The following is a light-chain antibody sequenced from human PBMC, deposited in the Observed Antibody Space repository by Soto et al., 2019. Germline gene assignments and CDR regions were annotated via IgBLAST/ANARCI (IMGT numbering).Light chain of an antibody. CDR3: QQYGSSPFT. CDR1: QSVSISY. CDR2: GGS. V-gene: IGKV3-20*01. J-gene: IGKJ3*01. Sequence: ESVLTQSPGTLSMSPGERATLSCRARQSVSISYSAWYQQKPGQAPRLLIYGGSSRATGIPDRFSGSGSGTDFTLTISRLEPEDFAVYYCQQYGSSPFTFGPGTKVDIK.